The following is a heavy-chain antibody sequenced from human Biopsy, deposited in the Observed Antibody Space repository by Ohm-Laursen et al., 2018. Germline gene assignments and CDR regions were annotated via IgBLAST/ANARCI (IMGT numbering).Heavy chain of an antibody. CDR1: GDDSIASYY. V-gene: IGHV4-59*01. CDR3: ARGYGGSSRYFDL. J-gene: IGHJ2*01. Sequence: PSQTLSLTCTVSGDDSIASYYWSWIRQSPEKGLEWIGFVFHSGLTSYHPSLRSRVSISVDSSKNQFYLNLSSLTPADTAVYFCARGYGGSSRYFDLWGRGTQVTVSS. CDR2: VFHSGLT. D-gene: IGHD3-16*01.